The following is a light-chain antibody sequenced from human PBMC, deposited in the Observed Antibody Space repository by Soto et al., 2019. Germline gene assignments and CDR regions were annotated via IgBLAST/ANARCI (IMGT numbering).Light chain of an antibody. CDR3: QQCRNWPLT. Sequence: EIVLTQSPATLSLSPGERATLSCRASQSVSSYLAWYQQKPGQAPRLLIYDASNRATGIPARFSGSGYGTEFTLTISSLQSEDFAVYFCQQCRNWPLTFGGGTKVDIK. CDR1: QSVSSY. V-gene: IGKV3-11*01. CDR2: DAS. J-gene: IGKJ4*01.